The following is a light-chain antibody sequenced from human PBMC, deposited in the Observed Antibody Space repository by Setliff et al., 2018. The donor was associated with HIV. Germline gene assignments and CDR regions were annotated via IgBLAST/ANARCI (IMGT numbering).Light chain of an antibody. Sequence: QSALTQPASVSGSPGQSITISCTGSNSDVGGYNYVSWYQQHAGKAPKLMIYEVSNRPSGVSNRFSGSKSGNTASLTISGLQAEDEADYYCSSCTNTNTGVFGTGTKVTVL. V-gene: IGLV2-14*01. CDR1: NSDVGGYNY. CDR2: EVS. CDR3: SSCTNTNTGV. J-gene: IGLJ1*01.